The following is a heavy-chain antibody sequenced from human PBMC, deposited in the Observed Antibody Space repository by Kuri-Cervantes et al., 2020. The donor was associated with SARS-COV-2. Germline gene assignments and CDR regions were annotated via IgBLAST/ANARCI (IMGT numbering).Heavy chain of an antibody. V-gene: IGHV1-46*01. CDR3: ASPAGGILTGYYGTDYYYGMDV. D-gene: IGHD3-9*01. CDR2: INPSGGST. J-gene: IGHJ6*02. CDR1: GYTFTSYY. Sequence: ASVKVSCKASGYTFTSYYMHWVRQAPGQGLEWMGIINPSGGSTSYAQKFQGRVTISVDTSKNQFSLKLSSVTAADTAVYYCASPAGGILTGYYGTDYYYGMDVWGQGTTVTVSS.